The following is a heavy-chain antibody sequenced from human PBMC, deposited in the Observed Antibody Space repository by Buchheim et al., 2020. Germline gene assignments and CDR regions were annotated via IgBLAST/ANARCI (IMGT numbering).Heavy chain of an antibody. J-gene: IGHJ6*02. Sequence: QLQLQESGPGLVKPSETLSLTCSVSGGSISSSRYYWAWLRQPPGKGLEWIGSIFFNGNTYSSPSLKSRVTISIDTSKSQVSLKLNSVTAADTAVYYCAKRNHDYRRYYYYYYGMDVWGQGTT. D-gene: IGHD4-11*01. V-gene: IGHV4-39*01. CDR2: IFFNGNT. CDR1: GGSISSSRYY. CDR3: AKRNHDYRRYYYYYYGMDV.